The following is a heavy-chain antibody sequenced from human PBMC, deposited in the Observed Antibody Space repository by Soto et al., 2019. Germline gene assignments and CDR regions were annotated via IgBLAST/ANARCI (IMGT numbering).Heavy chain of an antibody. V-gene: IGHV3-30-3*02. J-gene: IGHJ4*02. D-gene: IGHD3-22*01. CDR2: ISYDGSNK. Sequence: GGSLRLSCAASGFTFSSYAMHWVRQAPGKGLEWVAVISYDGSNKYYADSVKGRFTISRDNSKNTLYLQMNSLRAEDTAVYYCAKPPMMVVVTPYYFDYWGQGTLV. CDR1: GFTFSSYA. CDR3: AKPPMMVVVTPYYFDY.